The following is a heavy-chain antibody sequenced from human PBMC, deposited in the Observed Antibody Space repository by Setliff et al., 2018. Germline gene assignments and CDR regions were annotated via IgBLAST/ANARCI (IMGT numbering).Heavy chain of an antibody. J-gene: IGHJ4*02. CDR2: ISTSSSYI. V-gene: IGHV3-21*01. CDR3: VRGAGARLLDY. D-gene: IGHD6-13*01. Sequence: GGSLRLSCAASGFTFSSYSMNWVRQAPGKGLEWVSSISTSSSYIYYADSVKGRFTISRDNAKKSLFLQMDSLRAEDTAVYYCVRGAGARLLDYWGQGTLVTVSS. CDR1: GFTFSSYS.